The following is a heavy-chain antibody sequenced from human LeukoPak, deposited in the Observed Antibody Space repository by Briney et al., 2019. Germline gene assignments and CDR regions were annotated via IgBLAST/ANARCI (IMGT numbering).Heavy chain of an antibody. V-gene: IGHV4-4*07. D-gene: IGHD4-17*01. CDR3: ARGGDYVDYFDY. CDR2: IYTSGST. J-gene: IGHJ4*02. CDR1: GGSISSYY. Sequence: SETLSLTWTVSGGSISSYYWSWIRQPAGKGLEWIGRIYTSGSTNYNPSLKSRVTMSVDTSKNQFSLKLSSVTAADTAVYYCARGGDYVDYFDYWGQGTLVTVSS.